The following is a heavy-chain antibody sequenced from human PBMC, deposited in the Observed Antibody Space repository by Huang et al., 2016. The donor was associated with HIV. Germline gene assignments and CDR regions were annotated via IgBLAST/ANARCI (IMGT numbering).Heavy chain of an antibody. J-gene: IGHJ4*02. CDR1: GYTFTDSN. V-gene: IGHV1-2*02. CDR3: ARDWSFGSSTSPAD. Sequence: QVQLVKSGAEVKNPGASVRVSCKASGYTFTDSNIHWVRQAPGQGIGLKGWSNTKRGGTLYAQRCQGRVTMTRYTTISTVHMDLRRIQSDDTAVYFCARDWSFGSSTSPADWGQGTLVTVSS. CDR2: SNTKRGGT. D-gene: IGHD6-6*01.